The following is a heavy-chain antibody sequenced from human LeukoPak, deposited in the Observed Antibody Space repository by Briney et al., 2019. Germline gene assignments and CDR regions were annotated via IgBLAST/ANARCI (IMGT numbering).Heavy chain of an antibody. Sequence: GGSLRLSCAASGXTFSSYAMHWVRQAPGKGREWVAVISYDGSNKYYADSVKGRFTISRDNSKNTLYLQMNSLRAEDTAVYYCARDIGIAVAVDYWGQGTLVTVSS. V-gene: IGHV3-30-3*01. CDR3: ARDIGIAVAVDY. CDR2: ISYDGSNK. J-gene: IGHJ4*02. D-gene: IGHD6-19*01. CDR1: GXTFSSYA.